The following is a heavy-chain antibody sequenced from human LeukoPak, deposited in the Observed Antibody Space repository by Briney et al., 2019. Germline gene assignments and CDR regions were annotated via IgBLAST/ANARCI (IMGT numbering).Heavy chain of an antibody. V-gene: IGHV3-23*01. Sequence: GGSLRPSCEASGFSFSSYAMSWVRQAPGKGLEWVSGIGDSGESTYYADFVKGRFTISRDNSKNALYLQMNSLRAEDTAIYYCAKDLIAVAGTFDYWGQGTLVTVSS. CDR2: IGDSGEST. J-gene: IGHJ4*02. D-gene: IGHD6-19*01. CDR3: AKDLIAVAGTFDY. CDR1: GFSFSSYA.